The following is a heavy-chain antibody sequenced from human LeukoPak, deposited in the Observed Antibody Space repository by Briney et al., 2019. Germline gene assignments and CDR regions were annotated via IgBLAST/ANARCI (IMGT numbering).Heavy chain of an antibody. D-gene: IGHD6-13*01. J-gene: IGHJ6*03. CDR3: ARLRQQLVKGGYYYYMDV. Sequence: PSETLSLTCAVYGGSFSGYYWSWIRQPPGKGLEWIGEINHSGSTNYNPSLKSRVTISVDTSKNQFSLKLSSVTAADTAVYYCARLRQQLVKGGYYYYMDVWGKGTTVTISS. V-gene: IGHV4-34*01. CDR2: INHSGST. CDR1: GGSFSGYY.